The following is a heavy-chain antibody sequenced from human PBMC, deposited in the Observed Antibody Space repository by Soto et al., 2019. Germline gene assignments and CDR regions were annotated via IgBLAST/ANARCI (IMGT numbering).Heavy chain of an antibody. CDR3: ARNYYDSSGYFLDWFDP. D-gene: IGHD3-22*01. V-gene: IGHV3-48*02. CDR1: GFTFSSYS. CDR2: ISSSSSTI. J-gene: IGHJ5*02. Sequence: PGGSLRLSCAASGFTFSSYSMNWVRQAPGKGLEWVSYISSSSSTIYYADSVKGRFTISRDNAKNSLNLQMNSLRDEDTAVYFCARNYYDSSGYFLDWFDPWGQGTLVTVSS.